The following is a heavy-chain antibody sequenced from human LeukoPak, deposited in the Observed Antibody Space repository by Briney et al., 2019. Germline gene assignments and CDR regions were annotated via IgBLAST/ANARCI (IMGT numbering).Heavy chain of an antibody. CDR3: ARADCTGGSCYSSIGTGAFDI. CDR1: GFPFSDNW. V-gene: IGHV3-7*01. D-gene: IGHD2-15*01. Sequence: GGSLRLPCAASGFPFSDNWMSWGRQAPGKGLEWGANIKPDGSEKYSVDSVKGRFTISRDNAKNSMFLQMNSLRAEDTAVYYCARADCTGGSCYSSIGTGAFDIWGQGTMVTVSS. CDR2: IKPDGSEK. J-gene: IGHJ3*02.